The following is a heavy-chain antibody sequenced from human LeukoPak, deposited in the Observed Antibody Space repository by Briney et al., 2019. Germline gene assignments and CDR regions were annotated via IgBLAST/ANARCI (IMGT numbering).Heavy chain of an antibody. CDR1: GYTFTSYG. CDR3: ARAEYSSLPGAFDI. J-gene: IGHJ3*02. Sequence: ASVKVSCKASGYTFTSYGISWVRQAPGQGLEWMGWISAYNGTTNYAQKLQGRVTMTTDTSTSTAYMELRSLRSDDTAVYYCARAEYSSLPGAFDIWGQGTMVTVSS. D-gene: IGHD6-6*01. CDR2: ISAYNGTT. V-gene: IGHV1-18*01.